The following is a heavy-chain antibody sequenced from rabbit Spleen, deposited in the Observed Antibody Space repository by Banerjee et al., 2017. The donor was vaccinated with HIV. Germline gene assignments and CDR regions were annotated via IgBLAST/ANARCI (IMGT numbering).Heavy chain of an antibody. CDR3: ARDEYSNAWGDFNL. J-gene: IGHJ4*01. V-gene: IGHV1S45*01. D-gene: IGHD4-1*01. Sequence: QEQLVESGGGLFQPGGSLALSCTASGFSLSNNYVMSWVRQAPGKGLEWIGCITTGDGTKTYYASWAKGRFTISKTSSTTVTLQMTSLTAADTATYFCARDEYSNAWGDFNLWGQGTLVTVS. CDR2: ITTGDGTKT. CDR1: GFSLSNNYV.